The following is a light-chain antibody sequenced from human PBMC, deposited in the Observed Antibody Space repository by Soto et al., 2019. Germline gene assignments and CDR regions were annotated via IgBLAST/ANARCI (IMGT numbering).Light chain of an antibody. CDR2: DVS. Sequence: QSALTQPRSVSGSPGHSVTISCTGTSSDVGGYNYVSWYQQHPGKAPKLMIYDVSKRPSGVPDRFSGSKSGNTASLTISGLQAEDEADYYCCSYAGNYTLVFGGGTKVTVL. CDR3: CSYAGNYTLV. CDR1: SSDVGGYNY. V-gene: IGLV2-11*01. J-gene: IGLJ2*01.